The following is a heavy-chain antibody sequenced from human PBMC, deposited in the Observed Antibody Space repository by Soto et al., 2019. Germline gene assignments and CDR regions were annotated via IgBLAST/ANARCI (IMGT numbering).Heavy chain of an antibody. V-gene: IGHV3-23*01. J-gene: IGHJ4*02. D-gene: IGHD5-12*01. CDR3: AKDIVATILYPGSFY. CDR2: ISGSGGST. CDR1: GFTFSSYA. Sequence: GALRLSCAASGFTFSSYAMSWVRQAPGKGLEWVSAISGSGGSTYYADSVKGRFTISRDNSKNTLYLQMNSLRAEDTAVYYCAKDIVATILYPGSFYWGQGTLVTVSS.